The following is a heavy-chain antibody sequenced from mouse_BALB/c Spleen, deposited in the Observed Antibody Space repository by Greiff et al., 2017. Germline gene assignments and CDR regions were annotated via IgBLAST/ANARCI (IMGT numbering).Heavy chain of an antibody. CDR1: GFTFSSYA. D-gene: IGHD1-1*01. J-gene: IGHJ4*01. Sequence: EVKLMESGGGLVKPGGSLTLSCAASGFTFSSYAMSWVRQTPEQRLEWVASISSGGSSYYPDSVKGRFTISRDNAMNILYLQMSSLRSEDTAMYYCARGGDYYGSSPYYYAMDYWGQGTSVTVSS. CDR2: ISSGGSS. CDR3: ARGGDYYGSSPYYYAMDY. V-gene: IGHV5-6-5*01.